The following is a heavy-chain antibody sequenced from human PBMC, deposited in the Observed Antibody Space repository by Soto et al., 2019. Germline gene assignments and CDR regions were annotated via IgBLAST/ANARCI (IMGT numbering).Heavy chain of an antibody. CDR3: PKIALLCAVAGETDAFDI. D-gene: IGHD6-19*01. CDR1: GFTFSSYA. CDR2: ISGSGGST. Sequence: XGSLTLSCAASGFTFSSYAMSWVRQAPGKGLEWVSAISGSGGSTYYADSVKGRFTISRDNSKNTLYLQMNSLRAEDTAVYYCPKIALLCAVAGETDAFDIWGQGKVVTVSS. J-gene: IGHJ3*02. V-gene: IGHV3-23*01.